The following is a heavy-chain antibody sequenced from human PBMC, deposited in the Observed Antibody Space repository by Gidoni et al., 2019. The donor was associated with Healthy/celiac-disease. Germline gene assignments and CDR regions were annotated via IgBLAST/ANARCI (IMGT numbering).Heavy chain of an antibody. V-gene: IGHV3-30-3*01. D-gene: IGHD5-12*01. CDR1: GFTFSSYA. CDR2: ISYDGSNN. CDR3: ARDGGGYNRYGMDV. J-gene: IGHJ6*02. Sequence: QVQLVESGGGAVQPGRALRLSCAASGFTFSSYAMHWVRQAPGKGLEWVAVISYDGSNNYYADSVKGRFTISRDNSKNTLYLQMNSLRAEDTAVYYCARDGGGYNRYGMDVWGQGTTVTVSS.